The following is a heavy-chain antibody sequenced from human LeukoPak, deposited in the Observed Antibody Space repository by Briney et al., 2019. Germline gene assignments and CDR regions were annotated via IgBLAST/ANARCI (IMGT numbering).Heavy chain of an antibody. D-gene: IGHD6-13*01. CDR2: IRYDGSNK. Sequence: QTGGSLRLSCAASGFTFSSYGMHWVRQAPGKGLEWVAFIRYDGSNKYYADSVKGRFTISRDNSKNTLYLQMNSLRAEDTAVYYCAKENGLVPDYWGQGTLVTVSS. V-gene: IGHV3-30*02. J-gene: IGHJ4*02. CDR3: AKENGLVPDY. CDR1: GFTFSSYG.